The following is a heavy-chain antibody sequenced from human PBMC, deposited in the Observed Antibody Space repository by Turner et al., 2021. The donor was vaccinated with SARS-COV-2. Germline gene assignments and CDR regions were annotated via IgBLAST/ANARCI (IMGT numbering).Heavy chain of an antibody. V-gene: IGHV3-33*01. CDR2: IWYDGSNK. CDR1: GFTFSSYG. CDR3: AREGLWPDNWFDP. J-gene: IGHJ5*02. D-gene: IGHD3-10*01. Sequence: QVQLVESGGGVVQPGRSLRLSCAASGFTFSSYGMDWVRQAPGKGLEWVAVIWYDGSNKYYADSVKGRFTISRDNSKNTLYLQMNSLRAEDTAVYYCAREGLWPDNWFDPWGQGTLVTVSS.